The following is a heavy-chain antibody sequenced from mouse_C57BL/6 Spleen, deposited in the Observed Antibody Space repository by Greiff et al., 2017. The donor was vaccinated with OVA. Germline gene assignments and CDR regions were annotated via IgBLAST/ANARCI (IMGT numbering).Heavy chain of an antibody. V-gene: IGHV1-64*01. J-gene: IGHJ2*01. CDR1: GYTFTSYW. CDR2: IHPNSGST. CDR3: ARGLGYFDY. Sequence: QVQLKESGAELVRPGASVKLSCKASGYTFTSYWMHWVKQRPGQGLEWIGMIHPNSGSTNYNEKFKSKATLTVDKSSSTAYMQLSSLTSEDSAVYYCARGLGYFDYWGQGTTLTVSS. D-gene: IGHD3-3*01.